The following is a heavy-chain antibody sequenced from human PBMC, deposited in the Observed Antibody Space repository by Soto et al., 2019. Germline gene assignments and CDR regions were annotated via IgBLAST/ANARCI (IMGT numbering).Heavy chain of an antibody. D-gene: IGHD3-3*01. Sequence: GGSLRLSCAASGFTLRTYAMSWVRQTPGKGLEWVSFISSDSRTIYYADSVEGRFTVSRDNARNSASLQMDSLRDEDAAVYYCARIKLVEWFFINVDVYDMDVWGQGTPVTVSS. CDR3: ARIKLVEWFFINVDVYDMDV. CDR2: ISSDSRTI. CDR1: GFTLRTYA. V-gene: IGHV3-48*02. J-gene: IGHJ6*02.